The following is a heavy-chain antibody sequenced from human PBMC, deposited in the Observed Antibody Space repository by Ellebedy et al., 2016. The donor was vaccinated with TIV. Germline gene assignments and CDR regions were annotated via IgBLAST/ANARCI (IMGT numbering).Heavy chain of an antibody. CDR1: GFTFSSYW. CDR2: IKQDGSEK. CDR3: ARVQYSSLNWFNP. V-gene: IGHV3-7*01. Sequence: GESLKISXAASGFTFSSYWMSWVRQAPGKGLEWVANIKQDGSEKYYVDSVKGRFTISRDNAKNSLYLQMNSLRAEDTAVYYCARVQYSSLNWFNPWGQGTLVTVSS. D-gene: IGHD6-6*01. J-gene: IGHJ5*02.